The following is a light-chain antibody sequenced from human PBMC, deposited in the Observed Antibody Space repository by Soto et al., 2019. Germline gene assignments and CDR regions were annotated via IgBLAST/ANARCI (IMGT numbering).Light chain of an antibody. V-gene: IGLV2-8*01. Sequence: QSALTQPASVSGSPGQSITISCTGTSSDVGGYNYVSWYQQHPGKAPKLMIFDVYGVNRRPSGVPDRFSGSKSSNTASLTISGLQPDDEAVYYCNSYAGRQFFLFGGGTKVTVL. CDR1: SSDVGGYNY. CDR3: NSYAGRQFFL. J-gene: IGLJ2*01. CDR2: GVN.